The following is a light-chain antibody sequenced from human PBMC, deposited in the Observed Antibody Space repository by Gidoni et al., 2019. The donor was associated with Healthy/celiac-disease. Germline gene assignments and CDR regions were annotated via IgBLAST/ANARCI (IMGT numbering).Light chain of an antibody. J-gene: IGKJ1*01. CDR3: QQSYSTPST. CDR2: AAS. CDR1: QSLSSY. V-gene: IGKV1-39*01. Sequence: DIQMTKAPSSLSESVGARVTITCRASQSLSSYLNWYQQKPGKAPKLLIYAASSWQSGIPSRFSGSGSGTDFTLTISSLQPEDFATYYCQQSYSTPSTFGQGTKLEIK.